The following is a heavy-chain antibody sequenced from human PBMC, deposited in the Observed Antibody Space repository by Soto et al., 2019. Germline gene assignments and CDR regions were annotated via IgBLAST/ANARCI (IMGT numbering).Heavy chain of an antibody. J-gene: IGHJ4*02. CDR3: ARGVGSSPPRY. CDR2: IHYSGTA. Sequence: PSETLSLTCNVSGVSIKSHYWAWIRQPPGKGLEWIGHIHYSGTAGYSPSLKSRVTLSVLRAENQISLRLTSPTAADTAVYYCARGVGSSPPRYWGRGTLVTVSS. D-gene: IGHD1-26*01. V-gene: IGHV4-59*11. CDR1: GVSIKSHY.